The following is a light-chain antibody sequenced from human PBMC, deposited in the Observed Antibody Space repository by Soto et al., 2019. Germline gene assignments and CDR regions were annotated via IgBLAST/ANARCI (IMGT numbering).Light chain of an antibody. CDR3: QQLGSQIPHT. CDR2: GAS. Sequence: EIVMTQSPGTLSLSPGERATISCRASQVIGSRYLAWYHQKSGQAPRLLIYGASSRATGIPDRFSGSGSGTDFTLTIIRLENEDFGVYYCQQLGSQIPHTFGQGTKLEIK. V-gene: IGKV3-20*01. J-gene: IGKJ2*01. CDR1: QVIGSRY.